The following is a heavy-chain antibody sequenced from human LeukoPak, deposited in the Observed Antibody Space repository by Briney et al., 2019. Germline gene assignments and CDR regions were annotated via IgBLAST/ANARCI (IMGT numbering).Heavy chain of an antibody. Sequence: PGGSLRLSCAASGFTFSSYSMNWVRQAPGKGLEWVSSISSSSSYIYYADSVKGRFTISRDNAKNSLYLQMNSLRAEDTAVYYCARADRAMVHAPYYYNMDVWGKGTTVTVSS. CDR1: GFTFSSYS. CDR2: ISSSSSYI. CDR3: ARADRAMVHAPYYYNMDV. J-gene: IGHJ6*03. V-gene: IGHV3-21*01. D-gene: IGHD5-18*01.